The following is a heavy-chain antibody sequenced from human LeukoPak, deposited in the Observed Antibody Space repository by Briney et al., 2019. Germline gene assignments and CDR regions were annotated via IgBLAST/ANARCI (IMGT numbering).Heavy chain of an antibody. CDR1: GFSFSNSW. Sequence: GGSLRLSCAASGFSFSNSWMNWVRQAPGKGLVWISRINGDGGSTGYADSVKGRFTSSRDNAKNTLYLQMNSLRVEDTAVYYCAGGSYGYHWGQGTLVTVSS. D-gene: IGHD4-17*01. CDR3: AGGSYGYH. CDR2: INGDGGST. J-gene: IGHJ5*02. V-gene: IGHV3-74*01.